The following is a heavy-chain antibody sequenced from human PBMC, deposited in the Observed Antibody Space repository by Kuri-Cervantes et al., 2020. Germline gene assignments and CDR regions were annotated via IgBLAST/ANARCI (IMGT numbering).Heavy chain of an antibody. Sequence: SETLSLTCTVSGGSISSDYWSWIRQPPGKGLEWLGYIYNGVSPNYNPSLNSRVTISVDTSKNQFSLKLRSVTAADTAVYYCARARRSSGWYQNGNWFDPWGQGTLVTVSS. J-gene: IGHJ5*02. D-gene: IGHD6-19*01. CDR3: ARARRSSGWYQNGNWFDP. CDR1: GGSISSDY. V-gene: IGHV4-59*13. CDR2: IYNGVSP.